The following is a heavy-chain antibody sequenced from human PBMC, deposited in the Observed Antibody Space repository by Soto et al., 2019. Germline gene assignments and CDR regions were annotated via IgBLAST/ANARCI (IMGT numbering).Heavy chain of an antibody. CDR2: IYYSGST. J-gene: IGHJ6*02. Sequence: SETLSLTCTVSGGSISSGDYYWSWIRQHPGKGLEWIGYIYYSGSTYYNPPLKSRVTISVDTSKNQFSLKLSSVTAADTAVYYCARDRGYSYGYYYYYGMDVWGQGTTVTVSS. CDR3: ARDRGYSYGYYYYYGMDV. V-gene: IGHV4-31*03. D-gene: IGHD5-18*01. CDR1: GGSISSGDYY.